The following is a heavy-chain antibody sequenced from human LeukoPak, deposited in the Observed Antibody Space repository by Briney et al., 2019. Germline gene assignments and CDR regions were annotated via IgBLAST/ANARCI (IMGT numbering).Heavy chain of an antibody. CDR3: VKDVEPVSRSGFDY. CDR1: GFSFDVNA. Sequence: GASLRLSRAASGFSFDVNATHSVRQHPGKGMEWVSTINLNSGGTGYADSVKGRFTISRDNAKNSLYLHLNSLRPEDTALYYGVKDVEPVSRSGFDYWGQGTLVTVSS. CDR2: INLNSGGT. J-gene: IGHJ4*02. D-gene: IGHD1-14*01. V-gene: IGHV3-9*01.